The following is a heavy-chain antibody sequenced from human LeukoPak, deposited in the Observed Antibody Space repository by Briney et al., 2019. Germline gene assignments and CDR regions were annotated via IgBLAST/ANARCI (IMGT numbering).Heavy chain of an antibody. V-gene: IGHV3-23*01. CDR1: GFTFSSYA. Sequence: AEGSLRLSCAASGFTFSSYAMSWVRQAPGKGLEWVSAISGSGSSTYYADSVKGRFTISRDNSKNTLYLQMNSLRAEDTAVYYCAKDKGWGYSAYDCYGMDVWGQGTTVTVSS. CDR2: ISGSGSST. CDR3: AKDKGWGYSAYDCYGMDV. J-gene: IGHJ6*02. D-gene: IGHD1-26*01.